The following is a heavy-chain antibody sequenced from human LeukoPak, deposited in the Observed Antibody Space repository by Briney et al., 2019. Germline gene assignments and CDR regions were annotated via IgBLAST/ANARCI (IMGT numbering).Heavy chain of an antibody. V-gene: IGHV1-18*01. Sequence: ASVKVSCKASGYTFSSYGISWVRQAPGQGLAWMGWISPHNGNTNYAQKLQGRVTMTTDTSTSTAYMELRSQRSDDTAVYYCARDLGYDSSGYYRTPAYFDYWGQGTLVTVSS. CDR3: ARDLGYDSSGYYRTPAYFDY. CDR2: ISPHNGNT. J-gene: IGHJ4*02. D-gene: IGHD3-22*01. CDR1: GYTFSSYG.